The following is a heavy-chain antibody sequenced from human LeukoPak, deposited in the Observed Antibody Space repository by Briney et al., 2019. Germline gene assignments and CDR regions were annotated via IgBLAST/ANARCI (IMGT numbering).Heavy chain of an antibody. J-gene: IGHJ4*02. Sequence: PSETLSLTCTMSGDSTNTYFWSWIRQPPGKGLEWIGYIYYTGTTNYNPSLKSRVTISVDTSKNQFSLRLSSVTAADTAMYYCASKSSDHGELRFDYWGQGTLVTVSS. D-gene: IGHD4-17*01. CDR1: GDSTNTYF. CDR2: IYYTGTT. CDR3: ASKSSDHGELRFDY. V-gene: IGHV4-59*01.